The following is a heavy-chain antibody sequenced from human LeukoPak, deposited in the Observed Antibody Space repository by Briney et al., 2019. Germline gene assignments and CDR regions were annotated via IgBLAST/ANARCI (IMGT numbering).Heavy chain of an antibody. CDR1: GGSFSGYY. D-gene: IGHD6-6*01. CDR3: ARDRSSSSGRYYYYYMDV. J-gene: IGHJ6*03. V-gene: IGHV4-34*01. CDR2: INHSGST. Sequence: SETLSLTCAVYGGSFSGYYWSWIRQPQGKGLEWIGEINHSGSTNYNPSLKSRVTISVDTSKNQFSLKLSSVTAADTAVYYCARDRSSSSGRYYYYYMDVWGKGTTVTVSS.